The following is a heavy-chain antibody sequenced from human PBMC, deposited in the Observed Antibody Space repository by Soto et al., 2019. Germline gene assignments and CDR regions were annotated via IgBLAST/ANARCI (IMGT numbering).Heavy chain of an antibody. CDR3: AHRRDGTYALDY. CDR1: GFSLSSNGVG. D-gene: IGHD1-26*01. CDR2: IYWDGDK. Sequence: QITLKESGPTLVKPTQTLTLTCTFSGFSLSSNGVGVGWIRQPPGKALEWLALIYWDGDKRYSPSLKTRPTPXKXXSKNQVVLTMTNIDPVDTAPYYYAHRRDGTYALDYWGQGTLVTVAS. V-gene: IGHV2-5*02. J-gene: IGHJ4*02.